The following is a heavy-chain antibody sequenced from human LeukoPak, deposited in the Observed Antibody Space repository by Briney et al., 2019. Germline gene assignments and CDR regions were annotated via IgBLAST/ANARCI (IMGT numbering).Heavy chain of an antibody. CDR1: GYTFAGYY. V-gene: IGHV1-2*02. CDR2: VNPNSGGT. J-gene: IGHJ4*02. Sequence: ASVKASCKASGYTFAGYYIHWVRQARGQGLEWMGWVNPNSGGTNYAQKFQGRVTMTRDASISTAYMELSGLRSDDTAVYYCARQPGDYNYWGQGTLVTVSS. CDR3: ARQPGDYNY. D-gene: IGHD3-10*01.